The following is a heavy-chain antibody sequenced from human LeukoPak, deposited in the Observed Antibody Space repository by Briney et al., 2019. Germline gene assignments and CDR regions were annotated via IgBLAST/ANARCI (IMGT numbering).Heavy chain of an antibody. Sequence: GGSLRLSCAASGFTFSSYGMHWVRQAPGKGLEWVAVISYDGSNKYYADSVKGRFTISRDNSKNTLYLQMNSLRAEDTAVYYCARDSSGSYGSFDYWGQGTLVTVSS. CDR1: GFTFSSYG. J-gene: IGHJ4*02. V-gene: IGHV3-30*03. D-gene: IGHD1-26*01. CDR3: ARDSSGSYGSFDY. CDR2: ISYDGSNK.